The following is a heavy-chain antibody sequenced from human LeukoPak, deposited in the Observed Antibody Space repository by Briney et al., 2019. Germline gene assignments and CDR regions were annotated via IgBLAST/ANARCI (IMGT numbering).Heavy chain of an antibody. D-gene: IGHD3-3*01. V-gene: IGHV4-59*08. J-gene: IGHJ5*02. Sequence: PSETLSLTCTASGGSISSYYWSWIRQPPGKGLEWIGYIYYSGSTNYNPSLKSRVTISVDTSKNQFSLKLSSVTAADTAVYYCARQGRRITIFGVVSHNWFDPWGQGTLVTVSS. CDR2: IYYSGST. CDR3: ARQGRRITIFGVVSHNWFDP. CDR1: GGSISSYY.